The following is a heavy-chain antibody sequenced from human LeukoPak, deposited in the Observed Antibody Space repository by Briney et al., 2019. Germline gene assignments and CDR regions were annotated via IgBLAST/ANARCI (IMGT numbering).Heavy chain of an antibody. CDR1: NGSISTYY. D-gene: IGHD1-1*01. J-gene: IGHJ6*03. V-gene: IGHV4-59*12. CDR2: IDYSGST. CDR3: ARAVRTYYYYYMDV. Sequence: SETLSLTCIVSNGSISTYYWSWIRQPPGKGLEWIGYIDYSGSTNYNPSLKSRVTMSLDTSKNHFSLRLSSVTAADTAVYYCARAVRTYYYYYMDVWGKGTTVTVSS.